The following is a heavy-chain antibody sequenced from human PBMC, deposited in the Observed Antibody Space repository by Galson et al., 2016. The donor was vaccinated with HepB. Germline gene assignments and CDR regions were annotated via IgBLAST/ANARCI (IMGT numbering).Heavy chain of an antibody. J-gene: IGHJ4*02. CDR3: ARRGVSRTVLMWFGASYYFDY. Sequence: ETLSLTCTVSGGSISSSGSYWGWIRRPPGKGLEWIGNIYHSGSTFYNPSLKSRVTISVDTSKNQFYLKLSSVTAPDPAVYYCARRGVSRTVLMWFGASYYFDYWGQGTLVTVSS. D-gene: IGHD3-10*01. CDR1: GGSISSSGSY. CDR2: IYHSGST. V-gene: IGHV4-39*01.